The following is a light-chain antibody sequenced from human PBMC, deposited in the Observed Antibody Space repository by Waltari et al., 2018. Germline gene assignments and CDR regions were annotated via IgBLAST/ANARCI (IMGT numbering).Light chain of an antibody. CDR3: CSYEGSYSMV. CDR1: SRNVGGYDF. CDR2: DVN. J-gene: IGLJ2*01. Sequence: QSALTQPRSVSGSPGQSVTIACTGTSRNVGGYDFVSWYQQNPGKAPKLMIYDVNMRPSVVPNRFSGSKYGNTASLTISGLQAEDEADYYCCSYEGSYSMVFGGGTRLTVL. V-gene: IGLV2-11*01.